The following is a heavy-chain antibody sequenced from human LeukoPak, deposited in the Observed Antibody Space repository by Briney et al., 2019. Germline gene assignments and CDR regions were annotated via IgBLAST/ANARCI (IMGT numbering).Heavy chain of an antibody. J-gene: IGHJ4*02. V-gene: IGHV3-15*01. CDR3: ATELSGSFPT. D-gene: IGHD1-26*01. CDR2: IKSKTNGETR. CDR1: GFTLSDAW. Sequence: PGGSLRLSCAASGFTLSDAWMNWVRQAPSKGLEWVGLIKSKTNGETRDYASPVKGRFTISRDDSDNTLYLQMNSLKSEDTAVYYCATELSGSFPTWGQGTLVTVSS.